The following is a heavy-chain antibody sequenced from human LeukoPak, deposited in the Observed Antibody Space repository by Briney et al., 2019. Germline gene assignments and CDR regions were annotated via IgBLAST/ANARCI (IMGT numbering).Heavy chain of an antibody. CDR2: IYYSGST. CDR1: GGSISSSSYY. CDR3: ARDQPDVDAFDI. D-gene: IGHD1-14*01. V-gene: IGHV4-39*07. J-gene: IGHJ3*02. Sequence: SETLSLTCTVSGGSISSSSYYWGWIRQPPGKGLEWIGSIYYSGSTYYNPSLKSRVTISVDTSKNQFSLKLSSVTAADTAVYYCARDQPDVDAFDIWGQGTMVTVSS.